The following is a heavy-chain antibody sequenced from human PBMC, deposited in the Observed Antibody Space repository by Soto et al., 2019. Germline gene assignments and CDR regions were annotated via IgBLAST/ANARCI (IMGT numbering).Heavy chain of an antibody. D-gene: IGHD1-1*01. CDR1: GGSITASVW. Sequence: QLRLQEAGPGLVKPSETLSLTCSISGGSITASVWWTWVRLTPEKGLQWIGEVFHTGSVNYNPSLQSRLTISVDKSMGKFSLRLTSVTAADTAVYYCARNAWTRLDYWGQGALVTVSS. V-gene: IGHV4-4*02. J-gene: IGHJ4*02. CDR3: ARNAWTRLDY. CDR2: VFHTGSV.